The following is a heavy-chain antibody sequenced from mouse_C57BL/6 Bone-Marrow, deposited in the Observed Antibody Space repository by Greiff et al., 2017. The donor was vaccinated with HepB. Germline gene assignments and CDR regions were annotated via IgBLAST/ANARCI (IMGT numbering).Heavy chain of an antibody. Sequence: EVQGVESGGGLVQPGGSLKLSCAASGFTFSDYYMYWVRQTPEKRLEWVAYISNGGGSTYYPDTVKGRFTISRDNAKNTLYLQMSRLKSEDTAMYYCARRNYDSLYAMDYWGQGTSVTVSS. D-gene: IGHD2-4*01. V-gene: IGHV5-12*01. J-gene: IGHJ4*01. CDR1: GFTFSDYY. CDR3: ARRNYDSLYAMDY. CDR2: ISNGGGST.